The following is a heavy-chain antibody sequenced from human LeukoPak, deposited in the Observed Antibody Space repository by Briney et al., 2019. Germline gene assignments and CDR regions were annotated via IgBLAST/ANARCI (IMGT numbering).Heavy chain of an antibody. Sequence: SETLSLTCTISDGYIGTYYWSWIRQPPGKGLEWIGYFYYSGTTKYNPSLKSRAAILLDTSTNQLSLHLTSVTDADTAAYYCARDGVRGHYLNWFDPWGQGILVTVSS. CDR3: ARDGVRGHYLNWFDP. V-gene: IGHV4-59*01. J-gene: IGHJ5*02. CDR2: FYYSGTT. CDR1: DGYIGTYY. D-gene: IGHD2/OR15-2a*01.